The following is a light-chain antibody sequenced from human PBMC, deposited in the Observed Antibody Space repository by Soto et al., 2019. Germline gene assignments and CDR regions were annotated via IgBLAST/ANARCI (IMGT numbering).Light chain of an antibody. CDR1: QSVSSNY. J-gene: IGKJ1*01. CDR2: GAS. V-gene: IGKV3-20*01. Sequence: EIVLTQSPGTLSLSPGEGATLSCRASQSVSSNYLAWYQQEPGQAPRLLIFGASNRASDIPDRFSGSGSGTDFTLTISRLEPEDFAVYYCQQYYSYPWTFGQGTKVEIK. CDR3: QQYYSYPWT.